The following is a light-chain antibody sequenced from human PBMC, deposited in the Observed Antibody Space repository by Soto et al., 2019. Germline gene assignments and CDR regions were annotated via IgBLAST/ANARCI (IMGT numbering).Light chain of an antibody. Sequence: DIQMTQSPSTLSASVGDRVTITCRASQSISSWLAWYQQKPGKAPKLLIYCASILESGVPSRFRGSGSGTEFTLTLSSLQPDDFATYYCQQYNSYPWTFGQGTKVEIK. V-gene: IGKV1-5*01. J-gene: IGKJ1*01. CDR1: QSISSW. CDR2: CAS. CDR3: QQYNSYPWT.